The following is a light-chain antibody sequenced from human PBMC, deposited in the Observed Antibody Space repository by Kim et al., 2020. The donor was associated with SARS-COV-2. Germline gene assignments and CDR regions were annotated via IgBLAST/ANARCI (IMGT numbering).Light chain of an antibody. V-gene: IGLV3-21*04. Sequence: SYELTQTPAVSVAPGKTASIPCGGNNIGSKTVHWYQQKPGQAPVVVIYSDTDRPSEIPERFSGSNSGDTATLTISRVEAGDEADYFCQVSDSNSGHYVFGPGTKVTVL. J-gene: IGLJ1*01. CDR3: QVSDSNSGHYV. CDR1: NIGSKT. CDR2: SDT.